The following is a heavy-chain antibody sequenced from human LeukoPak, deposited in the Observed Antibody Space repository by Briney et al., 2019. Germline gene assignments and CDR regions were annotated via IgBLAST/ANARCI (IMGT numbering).Heavy chain of an antibody. CDR3: ARRGGSILYYFDY. D-gene: IGHD1-26*01. V-gene: IGHV3-48*01. J-gene: IGHJ4*02. Sequence: GGSLRLSCAASGFTFSSYGMHWVRQAPGKGLEWVSYISSSSSTIYYADSVKGRFTISRDNAKNSLYLQMNSLRAEDTAVYYCARRGGSILYYFDYWGQGTLVTVSS. CDR1: GFTFSSYG. CDR2: ISSSSSTI.